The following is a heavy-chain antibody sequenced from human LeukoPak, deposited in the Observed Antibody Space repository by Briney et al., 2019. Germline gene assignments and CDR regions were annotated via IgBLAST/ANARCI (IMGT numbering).Heavy chain of an antibody. CDR3: ARGHSSSWCDYYYYYGMDV. CDR2: IIPILGIA. CDR1: GGTFSSYA. D-gene: IGHD6-13*01. V-gene: IGHV1-69*04. J-gene: IGHJ6*02. Sequence: ASVKVSCKASGGTFSSYAISWVRQAPGQGLEWMGRIIPILGIANYAQKFQGRVTITADKSTSTAYMELSSLRSEDTAVYYCARGHSSSWCDYYYYYGMDVWGQGTTVTVSS.